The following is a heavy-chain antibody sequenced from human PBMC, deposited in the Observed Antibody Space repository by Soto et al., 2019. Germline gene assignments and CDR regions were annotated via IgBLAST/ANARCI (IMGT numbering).Heavy chain of an antibody. CDR2: ISWNSGSI. CDR1: VFTFDDYA. CDR3: AKDIGAAAVSNGYYYYYGMDV. Sequence: GGSLRLSCAASVFTFDDYAMHWFRQAPGKGLEWVSGISWNSGSIGYADSVKGRFTISRDNAKNSLYLQMNSLRAEDTALYYCAKDIGAAAVSNGYYYYYGMDVWGQGTTVTVSS. J-gene: IGHJ6*02. V-gene: IGHV3-9*01. D-gene: IGHD6-13*01.